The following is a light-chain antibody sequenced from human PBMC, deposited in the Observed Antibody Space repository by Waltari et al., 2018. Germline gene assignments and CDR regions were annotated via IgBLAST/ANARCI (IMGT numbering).Light chain of an antibody. CDR1: QSVSRA. J-gene: IGKJ1*01. V-gene: IGKV3-20*01. CDR2: GAS. Sequence: EIVLTQSPGTLSLSLGERATGSCRASQSVSRALAWYQQKPGQAPRLRIYGASPRATGIPDRFSGSGSGTDFSLTISRLEPDDFAVYYCQHYLRLPVTFGQGTTVEI. CDR3: QHYLRLPVT.